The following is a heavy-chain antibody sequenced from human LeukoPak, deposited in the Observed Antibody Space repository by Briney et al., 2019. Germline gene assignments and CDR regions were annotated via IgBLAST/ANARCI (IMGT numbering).Heavy chain of an antibody. D-gene: IGHD6-6*01. J-gene: IGHJ4*02. V-gene: IGHV3-48*01. CDR3: ARGGAARPDY. Sequence: GGSLRLSCAASGFTFSNYGMDWVRPAPGKGLEWISYISSSSSSIYYADSVKGRFTISRDNAKNSVFLQMNSLRAEDTAVYYCARGGAARPDYWGQGTLVTVSS. CDR2: ISSSSSSI. CDR1: GFTFSNYG.